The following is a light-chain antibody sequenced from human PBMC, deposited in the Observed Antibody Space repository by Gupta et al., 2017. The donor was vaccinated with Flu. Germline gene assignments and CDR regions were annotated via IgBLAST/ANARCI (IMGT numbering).Light chain of an antibody. Sequence: QSALTQPASVSGSPGQSITISCTGASSDVGGYKYVSWYQQHTGKAPKLMIYEVSNRPSGVSNRFSGSKSGNTASLTISGLQAEDEAGYYCSSYTSSSTHVVFGGGTKLTVL. CDR1: SSDVGGYKY. CDR3: SSYTSSSTHVV. CDR2: EVS. J-gene: IGLJ2*01. V-gene: IGLV2-14*01.